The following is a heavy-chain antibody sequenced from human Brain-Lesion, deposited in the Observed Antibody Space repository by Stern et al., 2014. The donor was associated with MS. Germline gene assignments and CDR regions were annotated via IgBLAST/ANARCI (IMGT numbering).Heavy chain of an antibody. CDR2: IRQDGGET. J-gene: IGHJ5*02. Sequence: EVQLVESGGGLVRPGESLTLSCVASGFTFSRYWMTLVRQAPGKGLDWVANIRQDGGETYYVDSVKARFTISRDNAKNSLFLQMNSLRVEDTAVYYCARHLAFEFAPRGQGTLVTVSS. CDR3: ARHLAFEFAP. CDR1: GFTFSRYW. D-gene: IGHD2/OR15-2a*01. V-gene: IGHV3-7*01.